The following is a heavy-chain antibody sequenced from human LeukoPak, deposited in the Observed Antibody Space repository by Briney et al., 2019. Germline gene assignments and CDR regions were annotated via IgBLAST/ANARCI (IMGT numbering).Heavy chain of an antibody. CDR2: INHSGST. J-gene: IGHJ4*02. CDR1: GGSFNAYY. Sequence: SETLSLTCAVYGGSFNAYYWSWIRQPPGKGLEWIGEINHSGSTNYNPSLKSRVTISVDTSKNQFSLKLSSVTAADTAVYYCARGGLYSSSWPFDYWGQGTLVTVSS. CDR3: ARGGLYSSSWPFDY. D-gene: IGHD6-13*01. V-gene: IGHV4-34*01.